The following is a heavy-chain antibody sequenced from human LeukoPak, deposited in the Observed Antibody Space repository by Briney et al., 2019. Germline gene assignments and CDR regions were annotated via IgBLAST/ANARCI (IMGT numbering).Heavy chain of an antibody. CDR3: ARDSTYYYDSGSSGPHYFDN. CDR1: GFTYSNYA. V-gene: IGHV3-30*01. CDR2: ISSGGTYE. J-gene: IGHJ4*02. D-gene: IGHD3-10*01. Sequence: GKSLRLSCAASGFTYSNYAMHWVHQAPGKGLEWVSLISSGGTYEYYADSVKGRFTISRDNSKNTLCLQLNSLRAEDTAVYYCARDSTYYYDSGSSGPHYFDNWGQGTLVTVSS.